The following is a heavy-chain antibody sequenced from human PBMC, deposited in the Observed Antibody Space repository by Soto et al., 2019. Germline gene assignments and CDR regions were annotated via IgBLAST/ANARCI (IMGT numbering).Heavy chain of an antibody. J-gene: IGHJ6*02. V-gene: IGHV3-33*01. D-gene: IGHD6-19*01. Sequence: GGSLRLSCAASGFTFSSYGMHWVRQAPGKGLDWVAVIWYDESNIYYADSVKGRFTISRDNSKNTLFLQMNSPRAEDTAVYYCARDDIPGIAVAIYGMDVWGQGTTVTVSS. CDR2: IWYDESNI. CDR1: GFTFSSYG. CDR3: ARDDIPGIAVAIYGMDV.